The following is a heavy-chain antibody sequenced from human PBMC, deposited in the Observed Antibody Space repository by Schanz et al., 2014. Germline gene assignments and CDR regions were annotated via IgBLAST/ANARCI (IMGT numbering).Heavy chain of an antibody. CDR1: GFNFITFA. CDR3: ARPPPLVRGIAGWFGP. CDR2: IGGDASRT. D-gene: IGHD3-10*01. Sequence: EVHLVESGGGLVQPGGSLRLSCAASGFNFITFAMSWVRQAPGKGPEWVSAIGGDASRTYYADSVKGRFTISRDNSKSPLYLQMTSLRADDTAVYYCARPPPLVRGIAGWFGPWGQGSLVTVSS. J-gene: IGHJ5*02. V-gene: IGHV3-23*04.